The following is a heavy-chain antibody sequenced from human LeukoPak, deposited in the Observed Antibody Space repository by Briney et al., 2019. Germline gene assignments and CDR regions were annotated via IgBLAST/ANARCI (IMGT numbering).Heavy chain of an antibody. J-gene: IGHJ4*02. V-gene: IGHV3-23*01. CDR2: ISNSGGRI. D-gene: IGHD2-21*01. CDR3: AREFRVVAPTQGDDY. CDR1: GFSFISYA. Sequence: GGSLRLSCAASGFSFISYAMSWVRQAPGKGLEWVSGISNSGGRIYFADSVKGRFTISRDNSKNTLYLQMNSLRAEDTAVYYCAREFRVVAPTQGDDYWGQGTLVTVSS.